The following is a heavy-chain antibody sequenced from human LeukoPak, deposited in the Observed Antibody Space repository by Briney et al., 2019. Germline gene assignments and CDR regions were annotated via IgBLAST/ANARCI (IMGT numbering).Heavy chain of an antibody. J-gene: IGHJ6*03. Sequence: GGSLRLSCAVSGFTFSNYWMSWARQSPGKGLEWVANIYLDGSRAYYVDSVKGRFAISRDNAKNSLFLQMNSLSAVDTAVYYCGRAGPVTKDHFIDVWGKGTTVTVSS. CDR1: GFTFSNYW. CDR2: IYLDGSRA. CDR3: GRAGPVTKDHFIDV. V-gene: IGHV3-7*01. D-gene: IGHD2-2*01.